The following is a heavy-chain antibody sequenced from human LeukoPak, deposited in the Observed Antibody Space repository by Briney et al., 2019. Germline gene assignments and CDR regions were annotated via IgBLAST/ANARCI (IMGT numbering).Heavy chain of an antibody. D-gene: IGHD5-24*01. CDR1: GGSISSYY. V-gene: IGHV4-59*08. Sequence: PSETLSLTCTVSGGSISSYYWNWIRQPPGKGLEWIGYIYYSGSTNYNPSLKSRVTISVDTSKNQFSLKLSSVTAADTAVYYCARRLDGYNYHFDYWGQGTLVTVSS. J-gene: IGHJ4*02. CDR3: ARRLDGYNYHFDY. CDR2: IYYSGST.